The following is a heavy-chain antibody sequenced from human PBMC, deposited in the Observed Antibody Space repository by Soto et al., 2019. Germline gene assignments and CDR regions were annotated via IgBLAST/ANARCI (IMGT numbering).Heavy chain of an antibody. CDR1: GGSISSGGYY. CDR2: IYYSGST. Sequence: QVQLQESGPGLVKPSQTLSLTCTVSGGSISSGGYYLSWIRQHPWKGLEWIGYIYYSGSTYYNPSLKSRVTISVDTSKNQFSLKLSSATAADTAVYYCARTIAVAEGGMDVWGQGTTVTVSS. D-gene: IGHD6-19*01. CDR3: ARTIAVAEGGMDV. J-gene: IGHJ6*02. V-gene: IGHV4-31*03.